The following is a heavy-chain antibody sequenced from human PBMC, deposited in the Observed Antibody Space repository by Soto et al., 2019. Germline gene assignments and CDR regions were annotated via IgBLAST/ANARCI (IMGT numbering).Heavy chain of an antibody. CDR2: IRGNGDSP. J-gene: IGHJ4*02. CDR1: GFTFSSYT. V-gene: IGHV3-64D*06. D-gene: IGHD5-12*01. Sequence: GGSLRLSCSASGFTFSSYTMHWVRQAPGKGLDYVSGIRGNGDSPFYADSVRGRFTISRDNSKNALYLLMSSLSADDTAVYYCVKSRGGNNFDFFDWGQGALVTVSS. CDR3: VKSRGGNNFDFFD.